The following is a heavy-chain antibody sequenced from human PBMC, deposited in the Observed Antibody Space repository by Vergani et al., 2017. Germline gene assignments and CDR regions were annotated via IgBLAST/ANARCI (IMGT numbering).Heavy chain of an antibody. J-gene: IGHJ6*03. CDR1: GGTFSSYA. CDR3: ARPGIAAAEPYYYYYMDV. V-gene: IGHV1-69*01. D-gene: IGHD6-13*01. Sequence: QVQLVQSGAEVKKPGSSVKASCKASGGTFSSYAISWVRQAPGQGLEWMGGIIPIFGTANYAQKFQGRVTITADESTSTAYMELSSLRSEDTAVYYCARPGIAAAEPYYYYYMDVWGKGTTVTVSS. CDR2: IIPIFGTA.